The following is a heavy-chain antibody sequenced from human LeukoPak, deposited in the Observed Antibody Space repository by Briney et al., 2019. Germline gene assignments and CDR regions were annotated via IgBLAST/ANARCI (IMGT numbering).Heavy chain of an antibody. J-gene: IGHJ4*02. CDR2: IWSDGSSQ. D-gene: IGHD2-15*01. V-gene: IGHV3-33*01. CDR3: ARAGYCSGGSCYGVDY. CDR1: GFTFSSYG. Sequence: GGSLRLSCAASGFTFSSYGMHWVRQAPGKGLEWVALIWSDGSSQSYADSVKGRFTISRDNSKDTLYLQMNSLRAEDTAVYYCARAGYCSGGSCYGVDYWGQGTLVTVSS.